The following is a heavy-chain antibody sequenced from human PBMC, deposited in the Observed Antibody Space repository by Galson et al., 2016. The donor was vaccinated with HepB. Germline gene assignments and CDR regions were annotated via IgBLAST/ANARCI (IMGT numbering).Heavy chain of an antibody. V-gene: IGHV3-21*01. CDR2: ISNSNSDI. Sequence: SLRLSCAASGFTFSTYNMNWVRQAPGKGLEWVSSISNSNSDIYYTDSVKGRFTISRDNAKNSLYLQMNSLRAEDTAVYYCARDFGYCSSTSCYKGGLFYYYGMDVWGQGTTVTVSS. D-gene: IGHD2-2*02. CDR1: GFTFSTYN. CDR3: ARDFGYCSSTSCYKGGLFYYYGMDV. J-gene: IGHJ6*02.